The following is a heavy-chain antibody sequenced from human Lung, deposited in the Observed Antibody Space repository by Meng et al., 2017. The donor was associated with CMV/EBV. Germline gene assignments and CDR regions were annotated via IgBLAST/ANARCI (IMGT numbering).Heavy chain of an antibody. D-gene: IGHD6-6*01. CDR3: ARELSSSSYYYGMDV. CDR1: GYSFTSYW. V-gene: IGHV5-51*01. Sequence: GGSLRLXCKGSGYSFTSYWIGWVRQMPGKGLEWMGIIYPGDSDTRYSPSFQGQVTISADKSISTAYLQWSSLKASDTAMYYCARELSSSSYYYGMDVWGQGTXVTVSS. J-gene: IGHJ6*02. CDR2: IYPGDSDT.